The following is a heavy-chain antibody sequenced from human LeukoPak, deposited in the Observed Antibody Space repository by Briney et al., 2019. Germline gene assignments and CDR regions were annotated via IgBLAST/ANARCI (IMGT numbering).Heavy chain of an antibody. CDR2: IYSTGST. D-gene: IGHD2-2*01. J-gene: IGHJ5*02. CDR1: GDPVRSGGHY. CDR3: ARVIVTGAMMNRWFDP. V-gene: IGHV4-31*11. Sequence: SETLSLTCAVSGDPVRSGGHYWSWIRQSPGKGLEWIGYIYSTGSTYYNPSLKSRVYISVDTSQNQFSLKLSSVTAADTALYYCARVIVTGAMMNRWFDPWGQGTLVTVSS.